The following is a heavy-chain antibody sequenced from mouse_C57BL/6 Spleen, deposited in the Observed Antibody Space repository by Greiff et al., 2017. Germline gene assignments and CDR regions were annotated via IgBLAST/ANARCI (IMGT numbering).Heavy chain of an antibody. V-gene: IGHV5-4*03. CDR1: GFTFSSYA. Sequence: EVMLVESGGGLVKPGGSLKLSCAASGFTFSSYAMSWVRQTPEKRLEWVATISDGGSYTYYPDNVKGRYTISRDNAKNNLYLQMSHLKSEDTAMYYCARTVYFDYWGQGTTLTVSS. J-gene: IGHJ2*01. CDR3: ARTVYFDY. CDR2: ISDGGSYT.